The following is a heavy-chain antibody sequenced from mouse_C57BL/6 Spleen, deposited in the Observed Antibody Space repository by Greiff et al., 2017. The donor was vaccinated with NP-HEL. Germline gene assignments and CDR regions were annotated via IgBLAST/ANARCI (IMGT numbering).Heavy chain of an antibody. J-gene: IGHJ2*01. CDR3: ARSGTGGFDY. Sequence: VQLQQSGPELVKPGASVKISCKASGYAFSSSWMNWVKQRPGKGLEGIGRIYPGDGDTNYNGKFKGKATLTADKSSSTAYMQLSSLTSEDSAVYCCARSGTGGFDYWGQGTPLPVSS. V-gene: IGHV1-82*01. CDR1: GYAFSSSW. CDR2: IYPGDGDT. D-gene: IGHD4-1*01.